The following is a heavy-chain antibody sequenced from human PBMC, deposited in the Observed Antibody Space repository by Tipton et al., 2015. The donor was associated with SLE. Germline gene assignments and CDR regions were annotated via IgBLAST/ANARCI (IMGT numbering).Heavy chain of an antibody. CDR1: GGSISSRNYY. V-gene: IGHV4-61*02. D-gene: IGHD1-26*01. CDR2: IYASGST. CDR3: ARTRVGATVDY. Sequence: TLSLTCTVSGGSISSRNYYWSWIRQPAGKGLQWIGLIYASGSTNYNPSLNSRVTISVDTSKNQFSLKLSSVTAADTAVYYCARTRVGATVDYWGQGTLVTVSS. J-gene: IGHJ4*02.